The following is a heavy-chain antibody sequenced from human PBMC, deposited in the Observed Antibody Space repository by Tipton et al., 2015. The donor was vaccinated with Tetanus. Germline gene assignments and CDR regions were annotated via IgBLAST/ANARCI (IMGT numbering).Heavy chain of an antibody. CDR3: ARGRKVVYCSSTSCRQVYYYYYGMDV. J-gene: IGHJ6*02. CDR2: INHSGST. Sequence: TLSLTCAVYGGSFSGYYWSWIRQPPGKGLEWIGEINHSGSTNYNPSLKSRVTISVDTSKNQFSLKLSSVTAADTAVYYCARGRKVVYCSSTSCRQVYYYYYGMDVWGQGTTVTVSS. V-gene: IGHV4-34*01. CDR1: GGSFSGYY. D-gene: IGHD2-2*01.